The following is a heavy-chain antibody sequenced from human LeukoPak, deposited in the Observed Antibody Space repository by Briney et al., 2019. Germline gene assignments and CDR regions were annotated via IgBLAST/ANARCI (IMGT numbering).Heavy chain of an antibody. CDR2: INHSGST. V-gene: IGHV4-34*01. CDR1: GGSFSGYY. CDR3: ARSGGCSSTSCYQYNWFDP. Sequence: PSETLSLTCAVYGGSFSGYYWSWIRQPPGKGLEWIGEINHSGSTIYNPSLKSRVTISVDTSKNQFSLKLSSVTAADTAVYYCARSGGCSSTSCYQYNWFDPWGQGTLVTVSS. J-gene: IGHJ5*02. D-gene: IGHD2-2*01.